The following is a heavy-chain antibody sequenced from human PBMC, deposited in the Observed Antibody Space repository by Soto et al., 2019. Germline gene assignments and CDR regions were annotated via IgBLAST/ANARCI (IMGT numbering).Heavy chain of an antibody. CDR1: GFTFGDYA. J-gene: IGHJ6*03. V-gene: IGHV3-49*03. CDR2: IRSKTYGGTT. Sequence: EVQLVESGGGLVQPGRSLTLSCTGSGFTFGDYAMTWFRQAPGKGLKWVGFIRSKTYGGTTQYAASVRGRFTISRDDSRSIAYLQMNSLKIEDTDTYFCISADGSDYYYDMDVWGNGTTVTVSS. CDR3: ISADGSDYYYDMDV.